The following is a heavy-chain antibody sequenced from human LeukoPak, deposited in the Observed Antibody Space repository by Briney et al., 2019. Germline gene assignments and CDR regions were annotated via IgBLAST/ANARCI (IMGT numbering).Heavy chain of an antibody. J-gene: IGHJ4*01. CDR3: ARSRPSGFIDYWDY. CDR1: EGTFNSYA. CDR2: IIPIFGTA. D-gene: IGHD4/OR15-4a*01. V-gene: IGHV1-69*06. Sequence: SVKVSCKASEGTFNSYAISWARQAPGQGLEWMGRIIPIFGTANYAQKFLGRVTITADKSTSTVYMELSSLRSEDTAVYYCARSRPSGFIDYWDYWGQGTLVTVSS.